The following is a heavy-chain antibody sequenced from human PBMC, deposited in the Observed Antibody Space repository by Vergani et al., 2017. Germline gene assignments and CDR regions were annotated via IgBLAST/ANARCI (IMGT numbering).Heavy chain of an antibody. CDR1: GGSFTSYH. J-gene: IGHJ6*03. V-gene: IGHV4-34*01. D-gene: IGHD4-11*01. CDR2: IDHTVRS. Sequence: QVQLQQWGGGLLKPSETLSLTCVVNGGSFTSYHWTWLRQSPGEELEWVGDIDHTVRSDYNPSLKSRLTMSVDKSRNQFSLTLNSVTATDTAIYFCARVNTETNGHLYYYYYIDVWCQGAAVTVS. CDR3: ARVNTETNGHLYYYYYIDV.